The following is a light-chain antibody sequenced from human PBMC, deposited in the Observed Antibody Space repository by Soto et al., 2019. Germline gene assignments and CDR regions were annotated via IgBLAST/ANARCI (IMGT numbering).Light chain of an antibody. CDR2: AAS. CDR3: QQSYSILYT. Sequence: DIQMTQSPSSLSASVGDRVTITCRASQSISNYLNWYQQKPGKAPKLLIYAASTLQSGVPSRFSGSGSGTDFTLTISSLQPEDFATYYCQQSYSILYTFGQGTKLKIK. CDR1: QSISNY. J-gene: IGKJ2*01. V-gene: IGKV1-39*01.